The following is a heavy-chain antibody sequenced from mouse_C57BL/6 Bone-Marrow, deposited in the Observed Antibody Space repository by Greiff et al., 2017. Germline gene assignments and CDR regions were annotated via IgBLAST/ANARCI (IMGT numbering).Heavy chain of an antibody. CDR3: ASSYYGMDY. CDR2: ISSGSSTI. J-gene: IGHJ4*01. Sequence: EVMLVESGGGLVQPGGSLKLSCAASGFTFSDYGMHWVRQAPEKGLEWVAYISSGSSTIYYADTVKGRFTISRDNAKNTLFLQMTSLRSEDTAMYYCASSYYGMDYWGQGTSVTVSS. V-gene: IGHV5-17*01. CDR1: GFTFSDYG.